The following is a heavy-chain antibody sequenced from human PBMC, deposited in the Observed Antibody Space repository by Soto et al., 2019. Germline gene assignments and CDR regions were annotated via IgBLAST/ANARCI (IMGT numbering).Heavy chain of an antibody. J-gene: IGHJ5*02. V-gene: IGHV2-5*01. CDR3: AHSSSSGHCSSTSCLNWFDP. Sequence: QITLKESGPTLVKPTQTLTLTCTFSGFSLSTSGVGVGWIRQPPGKALEWLALIYWNDDKRYSPSLKSRLTITKDTSKNQVVLTMTNMDPVGTATYYCAHSSSSGHCSSTSCLNWFDPWGQGTLVTVSS. D-gene: IGHD2-2*01. CDR2: IYWNDDK. CDR1: GFSLSTSGVG.